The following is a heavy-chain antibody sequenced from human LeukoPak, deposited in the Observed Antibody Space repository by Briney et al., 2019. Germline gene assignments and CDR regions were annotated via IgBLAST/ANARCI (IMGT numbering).Heavy chain of an antibody. V-gene: IGHV4-34*01. Sequence: SETLSLTCAVYGGSFSGYYWSWIRQPPGKGLEWIGEINHSGSTNYNPSLKSRVTISVDTSKNQFSLKLSSVTAADTAEYYCARAGNMGSGWYRDYWGQGTLVTVSS. D-gene: IGHD6-19*01. CDR3: ARAGNMGSGWYRDY. CDR1: GGSFSGYY. CDR2: INHSGST. J-gene: IGHJ4*02.